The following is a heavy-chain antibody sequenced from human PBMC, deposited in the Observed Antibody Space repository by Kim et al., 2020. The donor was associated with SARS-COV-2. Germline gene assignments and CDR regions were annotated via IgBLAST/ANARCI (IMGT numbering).Heavy chain of an antibody. V-gene: IGHV4-30-2*06. Sequence: SQTLSLTCSVSGGSISSGDDSWSWLRQSPGKGLEWNGYIYHSGGAFYNPSLKSRVAMSVDTSMDQFSLRRNSVTAADTAVYYCARDRGYGHHDHWGQGTL. CDR1: GGSISSGDDS. CDR2: IYHSGGA. CDR3: ARDRGYGHHDH. D-gene: IGHD5-12*01. J-gene: IGHJ1*01.